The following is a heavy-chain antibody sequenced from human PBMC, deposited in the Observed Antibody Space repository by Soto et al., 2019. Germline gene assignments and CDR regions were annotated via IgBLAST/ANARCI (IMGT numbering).Heavy chain of an antibody. J-gene: IGHJ5*02. CDR2: IYTSGST. CDR1: GGSISSYY. Sequence: QVQLQESGPGLVKPSETLSLTCTVSGGSISSYYWSWIRQPAGKGLEWIGRIYTSGSTNYNPSLKRRVTMSVDTSKNQFSLKLSSVTAADTAVYYCARDRPYYYGSGSYSNWFDPWGQGTLVTVSS. CDR3: ARDRPYYYGSGSYSNWFDP. V-gene: IGHV4-4*07. D-gene: IGHD3-10*01.